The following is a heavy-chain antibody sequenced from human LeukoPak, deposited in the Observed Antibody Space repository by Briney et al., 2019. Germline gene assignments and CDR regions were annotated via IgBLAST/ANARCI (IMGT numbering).Heavy chain of an antibody. J-gene: IGHJ4*02. CDR2: ISWNSGSI. Sequence: GRSLRLSCAASGFTFDDYAMHWVRQAPGKGLEWVPGISWNSGSIGYADSVKGRFTISRDNAKNSLYLQMNSLRAEDTALYYCAKGRVVGALDYWGQGTLVTVSS. CDR1: GFTFDDYA. CDR3: AKGRVVGALDY. D-gene: IGHD1-26*01. V-gene: IGHV3-9*01.